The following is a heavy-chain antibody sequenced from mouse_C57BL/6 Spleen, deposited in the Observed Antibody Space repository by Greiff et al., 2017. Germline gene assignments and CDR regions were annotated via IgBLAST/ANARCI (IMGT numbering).Heavy chain of an antibody. CDR2: IYPNNGGN. Sequence: EVQLQQSGPELVKPGASVKMSCKASGYTFTDYYMHWVKQSPGKSLEWIGYIYPNNGGNGYNQKFKGKATLTVDKSSSTAYMELRSLTSEDSAVYYCARGGSAGLYYAMDYWGQGTSVTVSS. CDR1: GYTFTDYY. V-gene: IGHV1-34*01. J-gene: IGHJ4*01. D-gene: IGHD3-2*02. CDR3: ARGGSAGLYYAMDY.